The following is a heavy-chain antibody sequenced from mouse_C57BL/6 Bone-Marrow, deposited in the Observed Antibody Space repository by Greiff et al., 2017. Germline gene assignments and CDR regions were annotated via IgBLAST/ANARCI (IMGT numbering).Heavy chain of an antibody. CDR2: IDPSDSYT. CDR1: GYTFTSYW. J-gene: IGHJ2*01. D-gene: IGHD4-1*01. V-gene: IGHV1-50*01. CDR3: ASQAGTEFDY. Sequence: QVQLQQPGAELVKPGASVKLSCKASGYTFTSYWMQWVKQRPGQGLEWIGEIDPSDSYTNYNQKFKGKATLTVDTSSSTAYMQLSSLTSEDSAVYYCASQAGTEFDYWGQGTTLTVSA.